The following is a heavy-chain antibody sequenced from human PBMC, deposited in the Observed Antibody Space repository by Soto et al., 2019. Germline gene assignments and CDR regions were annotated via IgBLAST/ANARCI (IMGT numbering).Heavy chain of an antibody. CDR2: ISSNGGST. Sequence: EVQLVESGGGLVQPGGSLRLSCSASGFTFSSCAMHWVRQAPGKGLEYVSGISSNGGSTNYADSVKGRFTISRDNSKNTLNLQMSSLRPEDTAVYYCVKRGSDWGQGTLVTVPS. J-gene: IGHJ4*02. D-gene: IGHD5-12*01. CDR1: GFTFSSCA. CDR3: VKRGSD. V-gene: IGHV3-64D*08.